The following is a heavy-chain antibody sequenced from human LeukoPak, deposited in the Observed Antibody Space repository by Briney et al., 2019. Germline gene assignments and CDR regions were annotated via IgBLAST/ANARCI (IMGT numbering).Heavy chain of an antibody. CDR3: AKDMGYSYGPSFDY. Sequence: PGGSLRLSGAASGFTIDDYAMHWVRPAPGKGLEWVSGISWNSGSIGYADSVKGRFTISRDNAKNSLYLQMNSLRAEDTALYYCAKDMGYSYGPSFDYWGQGTLVTVSS. CDR2: ISWNSGSI. D-gene: IGHD5-18*01. V-gene: IGHV3-9*01. J-gene: IGHJ4*02. CDR1: GFTIDDYA.